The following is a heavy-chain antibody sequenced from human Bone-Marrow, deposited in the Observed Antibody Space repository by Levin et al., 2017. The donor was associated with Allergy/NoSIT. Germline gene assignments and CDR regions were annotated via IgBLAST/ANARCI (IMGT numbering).Heavy chain of an antibody. D-gene: IGHD6-13*01. J-gene: IGHJ4*02. CDR3: ARPQHLTPNYFEY. V-gene: IGHV5-51*01. Sequence: GESLKISCKGSGFSFTTYWIAWVRQMPGKGLEWMGIIYPRDSDTRYSPSFQGQGTMSVDTSINTAYLQWSSLQATDTAMYYCARPQHLTPNYFEYWGQGTLVTVSS. CDR2: IYPRDSDT. CDR1: GFSFTTYW.